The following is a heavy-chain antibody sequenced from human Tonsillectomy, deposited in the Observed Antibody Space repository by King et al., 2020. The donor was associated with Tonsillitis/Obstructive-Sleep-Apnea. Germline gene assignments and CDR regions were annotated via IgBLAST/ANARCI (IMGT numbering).Heavy chain of an antibody. J-gene: IGHJ4*02. D-gene: IGHD2-2*01. CDR1: GGTFSSYA. Sequence: VQLVQSGAEVKKPGSSVKVSCKASGGTFSSYAISWVRQAPGQGLEWMGGIIPIFGAANYAQKFQGRVTITADESTSPAYMELSSLRSEDTAVYYCARLEGYCSSTNCYGADYWGQGTLVTVSS. CDR3: ARLEGYCSSTNCYGADY. CDR2: IIPIFGAA. V-gene: IGHV1-69*01.